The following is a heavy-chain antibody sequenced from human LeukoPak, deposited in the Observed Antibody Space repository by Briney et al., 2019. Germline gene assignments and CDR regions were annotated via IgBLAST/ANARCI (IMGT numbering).Heavy chain of an antibody. J-gene: IGHJ4*02. CDR2: IRYDGSNK. CDR1: GFTFSSYG. Sequence: GGSLRLSCAASGFTFSSYGMHWVRQAPGKGLEWVAFIRYDGSNKYYADSVKGRFTISRDNSKNTLYLHMNSLRAEDTAVYCCAKVDYYYDSSGYFFDYWGQGTLVTVSS. CDR3: AKVDYYYDSSGYFFDY. D-gene: IGHD3-22*01. V-gene: IGHV3-30*02.